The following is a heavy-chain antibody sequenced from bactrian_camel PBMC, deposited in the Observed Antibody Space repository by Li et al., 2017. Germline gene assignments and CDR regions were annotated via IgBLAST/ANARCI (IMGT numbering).Heavy chain of an antibody. CDR3: AADYGINGPVFTACAGGPWCSTGCPNG. CDR2: IAGDGRT. Sequence: HVQLVESGGGSVQAGVSLRLSCVASGYTLPMNMGWFRRLPGQEREGVAAIAGDGRTNYADSVKGRFTISRDGAKNIIALQMDNLKSEDTAMYYCAADYGINGPVFTACAGGPWCSTGCPNGWGQGTQVTVS. V-gene: IGHV3S53*01. CDR1: GYTLPMN. D-gene: IGHD3*01. J-gene: IGHJ4*01.